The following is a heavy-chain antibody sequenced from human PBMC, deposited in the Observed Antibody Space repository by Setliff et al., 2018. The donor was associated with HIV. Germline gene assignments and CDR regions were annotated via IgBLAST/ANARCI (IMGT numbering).Heavy chain of an antibody. D-gene: IGHD2-15*01. J-gene: IGHJ5*02. Sequence: ASVKVSCKASGYIFTDYYMHWVRQAPGQELGWMGRINPNSGGTNYAQKFQGRVTMTRDTSISTAYTELSSLRSEDTAVYYCARVRYCSGGSCYGGEYWFDPWGQGTLVTVSS. CDR1: GYIFTDYY. V-gene: IGHV1-2*06. CDR2: INPNSGGT. CDR3: ARVRYCSGGSCYGGEYWFDP.